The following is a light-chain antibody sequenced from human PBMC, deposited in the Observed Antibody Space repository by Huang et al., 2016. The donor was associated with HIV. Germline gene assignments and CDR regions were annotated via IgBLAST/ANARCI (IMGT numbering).Light chain of an antibody. Sequence: EIVLTQSLATLSVSPGERATLSCRASQSVSSNLAWYQQKPGQPPRLLIYRASTRATGIPARFSGSGSGTEFTLTISSLQSEDFAVYYCQQYNNWLLFGQGTKVEIK. V-gene: IGKV3-15*01. J-gene: IGKJ2*01. CDR2: RAS. CDR3: QQYNNWLL. CDR1: QSVSSN.